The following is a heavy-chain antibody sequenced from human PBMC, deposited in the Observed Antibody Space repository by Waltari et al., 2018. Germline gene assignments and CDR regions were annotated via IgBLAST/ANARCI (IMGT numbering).Heavy chain of an antibody. D-gene: IGHD4-17*01. CDR2: IIPILGTA. CDR3: ARDPTVVTPDAFDI. J-gene: IGHJ3*02. Sequence: QVQLVQSGAEVKKPGSSVKVSCKASGGTFSSYAISWVRQAPGQGLEWMGRIIPILGTANYAQKFQGRVTITADKSTSTAYMELSSLRSEDTAVYYCARDPTVVTPDAFDIWGQGTMVTVSS. CDR1: GGTFSSYA. V-gene: IGHV1-69*13.